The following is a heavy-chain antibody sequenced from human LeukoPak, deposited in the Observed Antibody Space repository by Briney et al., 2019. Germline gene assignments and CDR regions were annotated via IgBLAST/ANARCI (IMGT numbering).Heavy chain of an antibody. D-gene: IGHD1-7*01. CDR3: ARDSGRNYEGNWFDP. J-gene: IGHJ5*02. V-gene: IGHV4-59*01. CDR2: IYYSGST. CDR1: GGSISSYY. Sequence: PSETLSLTCTVSGGSISSYYWSWIRQPPGKGQEWIGYIYYSGSTNYNPSLKSRVTISVGTSKNQFSLKLSSVTAADTAVYYCARDSGRNYEGNWFDPWGQGTLVTVSS.